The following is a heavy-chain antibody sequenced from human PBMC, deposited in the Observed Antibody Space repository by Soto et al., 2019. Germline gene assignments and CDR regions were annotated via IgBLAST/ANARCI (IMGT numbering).Heavy chain of an antibody. Sequence: QVQLVQPGAEVKKPGASVKFSCKASGYIFTNFYIHWVRHAPGQGLEWIGIINPNGGSTHYAQNFQGRVTMTRDTSTSTVYMDLSSLRSEDTAVYYCTRGLASGDYWGQGTLITVSS. J-gene: IGHJ4*02. D-gene: IGHD6-6*01. CDR1: GYIFTNFY. CDR2: INPNGGST. V-gene: IGHV1-46*03. CDR3: TRGLASGDY.